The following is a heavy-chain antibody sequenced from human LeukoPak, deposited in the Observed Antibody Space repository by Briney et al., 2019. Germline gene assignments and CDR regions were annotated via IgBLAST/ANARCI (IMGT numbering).Heavy chain of an antibody. J-gene: IGHJ4*02. D-gene: IGHD2/OR15-2a*01. V-gene: IGHV4-30-2*01. CDR2: SYHSGST. CDR1: GASVSSGGYS. CDR3: ARREYYFDY. Sequence: SQTLSLTCAVSGASVSSGGYSWSWIRQPPGKGLEWIGYSYHSGSTYYNPSLKSRVTISVDRSKNQFSLKLNSVTAADTAVYYCARREYYFDYWGQGTLVTVSS.